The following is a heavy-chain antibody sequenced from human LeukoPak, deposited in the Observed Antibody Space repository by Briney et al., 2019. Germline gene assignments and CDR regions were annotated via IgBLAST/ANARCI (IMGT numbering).Heavy chain of an antibody. D-gene: IGHD1-1*01. CDR2: IYYSGST. V-gene: IGHV4-59*01. CDR1: GGSISTYY. Sequence: SETLSLTCTVSGGSISTYYWSWIRQPPGKGLEWIGYIYYSGSTNYDPSLKSRVTLSVDTSKNQFSLKLSSVTAADTAVYNCARETGTTLRWFDPWGQGTLVTVSS. CDR3: ARETGTTLRWFDP. J-gene: IGHJ5*02.